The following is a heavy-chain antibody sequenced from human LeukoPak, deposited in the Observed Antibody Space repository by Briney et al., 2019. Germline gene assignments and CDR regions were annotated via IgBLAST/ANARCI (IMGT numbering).Heavy chain of an antibody. V-gene: IGHV4-59*08. D-gene: IGHD3-22*01. Sequence: PSETLSLTCTVSGVSISSYYWSWIRQPPGKGLEWIGNIYYSGSTKHNPSLKSRVTISVDTSKNHFSLKLSSVTAADTAVYYCARHGNYYDSSGYNYYFDYWGQGTLGTVSS. CDR3: ARHGNYYDSSGYNYYFDY. CDR2: IYYSGST. J-gene: IGHJ4*02. CDR1: GVSISSYY.